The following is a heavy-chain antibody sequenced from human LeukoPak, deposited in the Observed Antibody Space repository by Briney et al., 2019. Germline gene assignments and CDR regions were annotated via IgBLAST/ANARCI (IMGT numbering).Heavy chain of an antibody. CDR2: IYYSGST. CDR1: GGSFSGYY. D-gene: IGHD2/OR15-2a*01. V-gene: IGHV4-59*01. Sequence: SATLSLTCSVSGGSFSGYYWTWIRQPLGKGLEWIGYIYYSGSTHYNPSLKSRVTISVDTSKSQFSLKLSSVTAADTAVYYCARPNTYDVGNNAFDIWGQGTMVTVSS. J-gene: IGHJ3*02. CDR3: ARPNTYDVGNNAFDI.